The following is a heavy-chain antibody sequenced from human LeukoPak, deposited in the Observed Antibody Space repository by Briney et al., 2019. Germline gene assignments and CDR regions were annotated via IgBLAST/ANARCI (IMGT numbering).Heavy chain of an antibody. CDR3: ARGTTASDLDGTAY. V-gene: IGHV4-4*07. D-gene: IGHD1/OR15-1a*01. J-gene: IGHJ4*02. CDR1: GDSISSYY. Sequence: SSETLSLTCTVSGDSISSYYWSWIRQPAGKGLEWIGRIYTSGSTYYNPSLKSRVTMAVDTSKNQFSLKLSSMTAADTAVYYCARGTTASDLDGTAYWGQGTLVTVSS. CDR2: IYTSGST.